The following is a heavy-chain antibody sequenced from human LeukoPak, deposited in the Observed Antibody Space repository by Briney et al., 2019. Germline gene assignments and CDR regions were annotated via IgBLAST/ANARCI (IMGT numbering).Heavy chain of an antibody. D-gene: IGHD2-2*01. V-gene: IGHV1-2*02. CDR2: INPNSGGT. CDR1: GYTFTGYY. Sequence: ASVKVSCKASGYTFTGYYIHWVRQAPGQGLEWMGWINPNSGGTNYAPKFQGRVTMTRDTSISTAYMELSRLRSDDTAVYYCARAQRYCSSTSCWDVWGKGTTVTISS. J-gene: IGHJ6*04. CDR3: ARAQRYCSSTSCWDV.